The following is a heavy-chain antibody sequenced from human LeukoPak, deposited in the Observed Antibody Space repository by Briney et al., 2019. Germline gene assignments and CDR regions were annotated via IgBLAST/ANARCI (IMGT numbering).Heavy chain of an antibody. Sequence: SETLSLTCTVTGGSISSSSYYWGWLRQPPGKGLEWIGSIYYSGSTYYNPSLKSRVTISVDTSKNQFSLKLSSVTAADTAVYYCARGRPDRLWFGESTYYFDYWGQGTLVTVSS. CDR2: IYYSGST. V-gene: IGHV4-39*01. CDR1: GGSISSSSYY. D-gene: IGHD3-10*01. J-gene: IGHJ4*02. CDR3: ARGRPDRLWFGESTYYFDY.